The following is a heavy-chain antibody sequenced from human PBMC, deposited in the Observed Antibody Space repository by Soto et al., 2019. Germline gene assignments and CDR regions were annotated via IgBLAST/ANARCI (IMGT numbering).Heavy chain of an antibody. V-gene: IGHV1-46*01. CDR3: ASDPQLCINTGCYGDYYYGMDF. Sequence: GASVKVSCKASGYTLTGYYMHWVRQAPGQGLEWMGVINPRGGSTSYAQKFQGRVTMTRDTSTSTVYMELNSLRSEDTAVYYCASDPQLCINTGCYGDYYYGMDFWGQGTTVTVSS. D-gene: IGHD2-2*01. CDR1: GYTLTGYY. J-gene: IGHJ6*02. CDR2: INPRGGST.